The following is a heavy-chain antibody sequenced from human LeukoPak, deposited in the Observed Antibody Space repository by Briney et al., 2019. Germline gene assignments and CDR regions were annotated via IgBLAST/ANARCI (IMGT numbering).Heavy chain of an antibody. CDR3: ASKRYYSV. D-gene: IGHD3-22*01. V-gene: IGHV3-30-3*01. J-gene: IGHJ3*01. Sequence: GGSLRLSCAASGFTFSSYAMHWVRQAPGKGLEWVAVISYDGSNKYYADSVKGRFTISRDNAKNSLYLQMNSLRAEDTAVYYCASKRYYSVWGQGTMVTVSS. CDR1: GFTFSSYA. CDR2: ISYDGSNK.